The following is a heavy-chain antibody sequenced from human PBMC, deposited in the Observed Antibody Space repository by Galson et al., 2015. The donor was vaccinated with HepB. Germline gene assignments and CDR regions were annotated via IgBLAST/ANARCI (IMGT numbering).Heavy chain of an antibody. D-gene: IGHD6-6*01. CDR1: FSSYA. Sequence: FSSYAISWVRQAPGQGLEWMGGIIPIFGTANYAQKFQGRVTITADESTSTAYMELSSLRSEDTAVYYCAYSSSPKDFDYWGQGTLVTVSS. CDR2: IIPIFGTA. CDR3: AYSSSPKDFDY. V-gene: IGHV1-69*01. J-gene: IGHJ4*02.